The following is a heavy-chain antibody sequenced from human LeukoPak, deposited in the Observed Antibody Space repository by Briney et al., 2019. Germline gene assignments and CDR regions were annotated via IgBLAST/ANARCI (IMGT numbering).Heavy chain of an antibody. CDR1: GFTFITYD. Sequence: GGSLRLSCAASGFTFITYDMHWVRQAPGKGLEWVASIRYDGSNTYYADSVKGRFTISRDNSKNTLYLQMSSLRADDTALYYCAKDYCYGSGSPYYWGQGTLVTVSS. D-gene: IGHD3-10*01. CDR2: IRYDGSNT. CDR3: AKDYCYGSGSPYY. J-gene: IGHJ4*02. V-gene: IGHV3-30*02.